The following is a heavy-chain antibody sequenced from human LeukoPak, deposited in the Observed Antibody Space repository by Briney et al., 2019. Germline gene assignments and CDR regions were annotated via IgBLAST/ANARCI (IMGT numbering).Heavy chain of an antibody. Sequence: GGSLRLSCTASGFTFNTYVMHWVRLAPGRGLEWLSSISSSGSSIYYEGSVKGRFTISRDNAKNSLYLQMNSLRAGHTAVYYCARDQDYYGSGSYGPDYWGQGTLVTVSS. CDR2: ISSSGSSI. CDR3: ARDQDYYGSGSYGPDY. CDR1: GFTFNTYV. D-gene: IGHD3-10*01. V-gene: IGHV3-21*01. J-gene: IGHJ4*02.